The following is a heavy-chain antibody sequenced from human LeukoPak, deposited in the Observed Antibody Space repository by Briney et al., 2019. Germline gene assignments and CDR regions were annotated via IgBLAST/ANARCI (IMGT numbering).Heavy chain of an antibody. J-gene: IGHJ4*02. CDR3: AKPSYYYDSSGYLPDY. CDR1: GFTFSSYG. V-gene: IGHV3-30*18. Sequence: PGGSLRLSCAASGFTFSSYGMHWVRQAPGKGLEWVAVISYDGSNKYYADSVKGRFTISRDNSKNTLYLQMNSLRAEDTAAYYCAKPSYYYDSSGYLPDYWGQGTLVTVSS. D-gene: IGHD3-22*01. CDR2: ISYDGSNK.